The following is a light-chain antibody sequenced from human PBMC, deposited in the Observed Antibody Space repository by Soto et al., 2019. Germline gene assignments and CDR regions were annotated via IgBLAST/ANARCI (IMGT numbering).Light chain of an antibody. V-gene: IGKV1-39*01. CDR1: ASISNY. CDR2: AAS. CDR3: QQSYSTPWT. J-gene: IGKJ1*01. Sequence: DIRMTQSPSSLSASVGDRVTITCRASASISNYLNWYQQTPGKAPSLLIYAASSLQSGVPSRFSGSGSGTDFTLTISSLQPEDFATYYCQQSYSTPWTFGQGTKVDIK.